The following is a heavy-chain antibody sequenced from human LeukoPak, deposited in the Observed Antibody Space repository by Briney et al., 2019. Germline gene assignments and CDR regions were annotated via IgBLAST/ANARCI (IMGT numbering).Heavy chain of an antibody. CDR1: GGSISGYY. CDR3: AILTTLKSVDY. Sequence: SETLSLTCIVSGGSISGYYWSWIRQPPGKGLEWIGEINHSGSTNYNPSLKSRVTISVDTSKNQFSLKLSSVTAADTAVYYCAILTTLKSVDYWGQGTLVTVSS. D-gene: IGHD3-9*01. V-gene: IGHV4-34*01. CDR2: INHSGST. J-gene: IGHJ4*02.